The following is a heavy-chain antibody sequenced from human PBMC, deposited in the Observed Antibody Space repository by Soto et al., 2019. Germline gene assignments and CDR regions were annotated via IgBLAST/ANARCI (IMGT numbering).Heavy chain of an antibody. J-gene: IGHJ4*02. D-gene: IGHD1-20*01. CDR1: GDSVSSNSAA. V-gene: IGHV6-1*01. CDR2: TYYRSKWYN. Sequence: SQTLSLTCVISGDSVSSNSAAWNWIRQSPSRGLAWLGRTYYRSKWYNDYAVSVKSRITINPDTSKNQFSLQLNSVTPEDTAVYYCARDDGSTYNWNDERPPYFDYWGQGTLVTVSS. CDR3: ARDDGSTYNWNDERPPYFDY.